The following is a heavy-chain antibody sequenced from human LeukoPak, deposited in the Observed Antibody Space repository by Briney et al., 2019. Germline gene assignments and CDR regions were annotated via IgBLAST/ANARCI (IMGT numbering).Heavy chain of an antibody. J-gene: IGHJ4*02. Sequence: PGGSLRLSCAASGFTFSSYGMHWVRQAPGKGLEWVAFIRYDGSNKYYADSVKGRFTISRDNSKNTLYLQMNSLRAEDTAVYYCAKSPMSEGYYINEYYFDYWGQGTLVTVSS. D-gene: IGHD1-26*01. CDR3: AKSPMSEGYYINEYYFDY. CDR1: GFTFSSYG. CDR2: IRYDGSNK. V-gene: IGHV3-30*02.